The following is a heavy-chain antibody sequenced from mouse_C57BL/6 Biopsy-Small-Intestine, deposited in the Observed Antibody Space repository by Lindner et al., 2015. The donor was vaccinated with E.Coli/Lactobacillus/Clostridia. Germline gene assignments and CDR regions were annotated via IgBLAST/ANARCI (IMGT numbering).Heavy chain of an antibody. CDR3: ARRSLDGYFFDY. V-gene: IGHV5-17*01. CDR1: GFTFSDYG. J-gene: IGHJ2*01. CDR2: ISSGSSTI. D-gene: IGHD2-3*01. Sequence: VQLQESGGGLVKPGGSLKLSCAASGFTFSDYGMLWVRQAPAKGLEWVAYISSGSSTIYYADTVKGRFTISRDNAKNTLFLQMTSLRSEDTATYYCARRSLDGYFFDYWGQGTTLTVSS.